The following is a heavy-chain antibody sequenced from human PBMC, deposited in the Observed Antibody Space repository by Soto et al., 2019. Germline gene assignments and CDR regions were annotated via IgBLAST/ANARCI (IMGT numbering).Heavy chain of an antibody. CDR3: ARSRDGYYHGQS. Sequence: PGGSLRLSCETSGFIVSRHGMHWVRQAPRKGLEWVAVILYDGKNKDYADSVKGRFTVSRDDSKNTVYLQLSSLRVEDTAVHYCARSRDGYYHGQSWGQGTLVTVAS. CDR1: GFIVSRHG. V-gene: IGHV3-33*05. CDR2: ILYDGKNK. J-gene: IGHJ5*02. D-gene: IGHD3-3*01.